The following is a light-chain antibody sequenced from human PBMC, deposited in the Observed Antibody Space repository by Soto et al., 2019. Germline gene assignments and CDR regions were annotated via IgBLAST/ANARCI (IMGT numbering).Light chain of an antibody. V-gene: IGKV2D-29*02. CDR2: EVS. CDR3: MQSTQLPPT. Sequence: DVVMTQTPFLLQVALEHRPSISGKPGKTLLNFIGGPFLFWYLQKPGQSPQLLIYEVSTRVSGVPDRFSGSGSGTDFTLEISRVETDDVGIYYCMQSTQLPPTFGQGTRLGIE. CDR1: KTLLNFIGGPF. J-gene: IGKJ5*01.